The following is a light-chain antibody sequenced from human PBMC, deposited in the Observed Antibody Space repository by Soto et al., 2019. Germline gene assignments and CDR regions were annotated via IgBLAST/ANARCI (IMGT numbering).Light chain of an antibody. CDR1: SSDVCGYPF. Sequence: QSALTQPPSASGSPGQSVTISCTGTSSDVCGYPFVSWYQQHPGKAPKVLIYDVNKRPSGVPDRFSGSKSGNTGSLTVSGLQAEDEADYYCSSHAGSDDPIVFGTGTKLTVL. CDR3: SSHAGSDDPIV. J-gene: IGLJ1*01. V-gene: IGLV2-8*01. CDR2: DVN.